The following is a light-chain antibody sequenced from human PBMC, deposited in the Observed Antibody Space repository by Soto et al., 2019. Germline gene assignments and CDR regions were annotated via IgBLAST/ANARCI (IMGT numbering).Light chain of an antibody. J-gene: IGKJ4*01. Sequence: EIVLTQSPGTLSLSPGERATLSCRASQSIRGDFVAWYQQKPGQAPRLLISAASNRATGIPDRVSASGSGTDFSLTIRGLETEDFAVYYCQQYGTSPLTFGGGTKVEIK. CDR3: QQYGTSPLT. CDR1: QSIRGDF. CDR2: AAS. V-gene: IGKV3-20*01.